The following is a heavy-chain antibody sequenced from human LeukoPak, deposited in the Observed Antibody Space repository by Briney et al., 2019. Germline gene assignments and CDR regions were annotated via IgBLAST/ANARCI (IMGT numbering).Heavy chain of an antibody. Sequence: SETLSLTCAVSGGSISSSNWWSWVRQPPGKGLEWIGEIYHSGSTNYNPSLKSRVTISVDTSKNQFSLKLSSVTAADTAVYYCARTGYLEESLGRPFDYWGQGTLVTVSS. D-gene: IGHD3-16*01. V-gene: IGHV4-4*02. CDR3: ARTGYLEESLGRPFDY. CDR1: GGSISSSNW. CDR2: IYHSGST. J-gene: IGHJ4*02.